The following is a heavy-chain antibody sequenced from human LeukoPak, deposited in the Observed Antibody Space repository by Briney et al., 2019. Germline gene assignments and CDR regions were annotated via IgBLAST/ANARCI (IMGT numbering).Heavy chain of an antibody. J-gene: IGHJ4*02. CDR1: GFTFSSYN. Sequence: GGSLRLSCAASGFTFSSYNMNWVRQAPGKGLEWVSYISSSGSTIYYADSVKGRFTISRDNAKNSLYLQMNSLRAEDTAVYYCAKDLKWDLTDGFDYWGQGTLVTVSS. CDR2: ISSSGSTI. D-gene: IGHD1-26*01. V-gene: IGHV3-48*01. CDR3: AKDLKWDLTDGFDY.